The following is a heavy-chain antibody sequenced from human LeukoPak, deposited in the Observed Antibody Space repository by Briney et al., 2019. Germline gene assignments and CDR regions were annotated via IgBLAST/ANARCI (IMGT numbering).Heavy chain of an antibody. Sequence: GGSLRLSCAASGITFSLYWMSWVRQAPGKGLEWVANIKQDGSEKYHVDSVKGRFTISRDNSRNTLYLQMNSLRAEDTAVYYCAKGGGSSGYSQSDCWGQGTLVTVSS. CDR2: IKQDGSEK. J-gene: IGHJ4*02. V-gene: IGHV3-7*05. CDR3: AKGGGSSGYSQSDC. CDR1: GITFSLYW. D-gene: IGHD3-22*01.